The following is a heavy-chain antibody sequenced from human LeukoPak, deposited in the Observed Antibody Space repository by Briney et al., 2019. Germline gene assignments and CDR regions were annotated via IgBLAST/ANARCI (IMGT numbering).Heavy chain of an antibody. CDR2: INHSGIT. V-gene: IGHV4-34*01. CDR3: ARGPRRGITIFGVVIKGTETPYYMDV. CDR1: GGSFSGYY. J-gene: IGHJ6*03. Sequence: SETLSLTCAVYGGSFSGYYWSWIRQPPGKGLEWIGEINHSGITNYNPSLKSRVTISVDTSKNQFSLKLSSVTAADTAVYYCARGPRRGITIFGVVIKGTETPYYMDVWGKGTTVTVSS. D-gene: IGHD3-3*01.